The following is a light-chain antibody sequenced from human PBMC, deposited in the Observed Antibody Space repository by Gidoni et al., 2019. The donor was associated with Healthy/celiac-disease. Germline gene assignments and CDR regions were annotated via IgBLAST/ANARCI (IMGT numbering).Light chain of an antibody. J-gene: IGKJ3*01. CDR1: QSISSY. CDR3: QQSYSTPFT. Sequence: DIQMTQSPSSLSASVGDRVTITCRASQSISSYLNWYQHKPGKATKLLIYAASSLQSGVPSRFSGSGSGTDFTLTISSLQPEDFATYYCQQSYSTPFTFGPGTKVDIK. V-gene: IGKV1-39*01. CDR2: AAS.